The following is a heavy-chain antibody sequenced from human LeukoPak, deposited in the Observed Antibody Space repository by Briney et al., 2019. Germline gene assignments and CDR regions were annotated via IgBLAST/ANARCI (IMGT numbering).Heavy chain of an antibody. Sequence: GGSLRLSCAASGFTFSSYAMHWVRQAPGKGLEWVAVISYDGSNKYYADSVKGRFTISRDNSKNTLYLQMNSLRAEDTAVYYCARDPGIGAAGTTANWFDPWGQGTLVTVSS. J-gene: IGHJ5*02. CDR3: ARDPGIGAAGTTANWFDP. D-gene: IGHD6-13*01. CDR1: GFTFSSYA. V-gene: IGHV3-30-3*01. CDR2: ISYDGSNK.